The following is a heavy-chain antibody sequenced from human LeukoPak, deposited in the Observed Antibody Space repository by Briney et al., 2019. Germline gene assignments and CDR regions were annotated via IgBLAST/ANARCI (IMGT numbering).Heavy chain of an antibody. J-gene: IGHJ4*02. V-gene: IGHV4-39*01. Sequence: SETLSLTCTVYSGSISSNSYYWGWIRQPPGKGLEWFGNIYYSGNTHYNPSLKSRVTIFVDTSKNLISLKLSSVTAADTAVYYCARRWKAARTGDYFDYWGQGTLVTVSS. D-gene: IGHD6-6*01. CDR1: SGSISSNSYY. CDR3: ARRWKAARTGDYFDY. CDR2: IYYSGNT.